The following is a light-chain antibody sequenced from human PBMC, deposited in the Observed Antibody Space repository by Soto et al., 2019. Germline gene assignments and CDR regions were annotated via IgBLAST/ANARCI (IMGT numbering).Light chain of an antibody. CDR1: SSDVGGYNY. V-gene: IGLV2-14*01. CDR2: EVS. Sequence: QSALTQPASVSGSPGQSITISCSGTSSDVGGYNYVSWYQQHPGKAPKLMIYEVSSRPSGVSNRFSGSKSGNTAARTISGLQAEDEADYYCSSYTSSSTLVFGRGTKLTVL. J-gene: IGLJ2*01. CDR3: SSYTSSSTLV.